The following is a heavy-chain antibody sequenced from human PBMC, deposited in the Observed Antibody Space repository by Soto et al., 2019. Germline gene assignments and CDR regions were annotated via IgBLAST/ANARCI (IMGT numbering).Heavy chain of an antibody. CDR1: VFSFGFYW. D-gene: IGHD1-26*01. V-gene: IGHV3-30*05. J-gene: IGHJ4*02. CDR3: ARDHSGSWPLDY. CDR2: ISYDGSNK. Sequence: GGSLRPSGAASVFSFGFYWMSWVRQAPGKGLEWVAVISYDGSNKYYADSVKGRFTISRDNSKNTLYLQMNSLRAEGTAVYYCARDHSGSWPLDYWGQGTLVTVSS.